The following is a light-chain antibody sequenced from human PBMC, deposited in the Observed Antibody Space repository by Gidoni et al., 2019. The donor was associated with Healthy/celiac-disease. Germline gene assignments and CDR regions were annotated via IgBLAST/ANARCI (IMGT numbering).Light chain of an antibody. CDR3: QQYNNWPPYT. CDR1: QSVSSN. J-gene: IGKJ2*01. Sequence: EIVMTQSPATLSVSPGERATLSCRARQSVSSNLAWYQQKPGQAARLLIYGASTRATGIPARFSGSGSGTEFTLTISSLQSEDFAVYYCQQYNNWPPYTFXXXTKLEIK. V-gene: IGKV3-15*01. CDR2: GAS.